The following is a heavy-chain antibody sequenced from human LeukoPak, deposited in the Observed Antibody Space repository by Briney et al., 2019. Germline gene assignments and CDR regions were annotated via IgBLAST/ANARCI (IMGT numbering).Heavy chain of an antibody. Sequence: SDPLTLICTLSIVFMSAYQSSWARESPQKALECIGCINTKGETSYNPSLKSRVTTSVDTSKSQFSLRLTSVTAADTAVYYCATSNDAKIAPFDHWGQGAPVTVSS. D-gene: IGHD2-21*01. CDR3: ATSNDAKIAPFDH. V-gene: IGHV4-4*09. J-gene: IGHJ4*02. CDR2: INTKGET. CDR1: IVFMSAYQ.